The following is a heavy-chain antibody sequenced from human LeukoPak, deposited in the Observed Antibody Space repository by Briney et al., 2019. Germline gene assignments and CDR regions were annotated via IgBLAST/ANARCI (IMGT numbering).Heavy chain of an antibody. D-gene: IGHD4-17*01. J-gene: IGHJ4*02. Sequence: GGSLRLSCAASGFTFSSYSMNWVRQAPGKGLEWVSYISSSSSTTYYADSVKGRFTISRDNAKNSVFLQMNVLRDEDTAVYYCARDYGDYGEYFDYWGQGTLVTVSS. V-gene: IGHV3-48*02. CDR3: ARDYGDYGEYFDY. CDR1: GFTFSSYS. CDR2: ISSSSSTT.